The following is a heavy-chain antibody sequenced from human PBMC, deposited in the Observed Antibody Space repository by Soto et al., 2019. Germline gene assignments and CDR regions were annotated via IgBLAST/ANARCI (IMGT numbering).Heavy chain of an antibody. CDR3: AREGQLVRDAFDI. V-gene: IGHV3-33*01. J-gene: IGHJ3*02. D-gene: IGHD6-13*01. CDR1: GFTFSSYG. Sequence: QVQLVESGGDVVQPGRSLRLSCAASGFTFSSYGMHWVRQAPGKGLEWVAVIWYDGSNKYYADSVKGRFTISRDNSKNTLYLQMNSLRAEDTAVYYCAREGQLVRDAFDIWGQGTMVTVSS. CDR2: IWYDGSNK.